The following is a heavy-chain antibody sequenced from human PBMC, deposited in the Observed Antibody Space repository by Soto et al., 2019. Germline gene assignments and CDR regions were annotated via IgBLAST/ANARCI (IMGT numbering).Heavy chain of an antibody. J-gene: IGHJ3*02. CDR1: GFTFSSYA. D-gene: IGHD5-18*01. V-gene: IGHV3-23*01. CDR3: AKDFGYNYRYDPLDI. CDR2: VSGSGGST. Sequence: GGALRVSWAASGFTFSSYAMSWVRQAPGKGLEWVSGVSGSGGSTYCVDSVKGRFTISRDNSKNTLYLQMNSLRSEDTAVYYCAKDFGYNYRYDPLDISAQGTMVTVSS.